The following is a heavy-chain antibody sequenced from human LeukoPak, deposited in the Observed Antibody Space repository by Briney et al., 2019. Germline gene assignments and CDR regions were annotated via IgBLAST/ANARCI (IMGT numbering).Heavy chain of an antibody. CDR3: ARTGDSREFDP. V-gene: IGHV1-2*06. CDR2: INPNSGGT. Sequence: ASVKVSCKASGYTFTSNGISWVRQAPGQGLEWMGRINPNSGGTNYAQKFQGRVTMTRDTSITTAYMDLSRLRSDDTAVYYCARTGDSREFDPWGQGTLVTVSS. CDR1: GYTFTSNG. J-gene: IGHJ5*02. D-gene: IGHD2-21*01.